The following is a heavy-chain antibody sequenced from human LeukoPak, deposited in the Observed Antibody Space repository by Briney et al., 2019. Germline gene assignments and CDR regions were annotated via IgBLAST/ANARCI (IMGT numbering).Heavy chain of an antibody. J-gene: IGHJ1*01. V-gene: IGHV3-7*01. D-gene: IGHD4-17*01. Sequence: LAGGSLRLSCAASGFTFSRYWMSWVRQAPGKGLEWVANIKEDGSDKYYVDSVKGRFTISRDNSKNSLYLQMNSLRAEDTAVYYCARVITVYNDYEEVAEYFQHWGQGPLVIVSS. CDR3: ARVITVYNDYEEVAEYFQH. CDR1: GFTFSRYW. CDR2: IKEDGSDK.